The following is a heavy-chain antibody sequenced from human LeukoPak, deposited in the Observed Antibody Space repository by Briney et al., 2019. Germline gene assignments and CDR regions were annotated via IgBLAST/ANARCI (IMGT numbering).Heavy chain of an antibody. D-gene: IGHD1-26*01. Sequence: ASVKVSCKASGYTFTSYDINWVRQATGQGLEWMGWMNPNSGNTGYAQKFQGRVTMTRNTSISTAYMELSSLRSEDTAVYYCAREKPQIVGATGAPYDYWGQGTLVTASS. CDR1: GYTFTSYD. V-gene: IGHV1-8*01. CDR3: AREKPQIVGATGAPYDY. CDR2: MNPNSGNT. J-gene: IGHJ4*02.